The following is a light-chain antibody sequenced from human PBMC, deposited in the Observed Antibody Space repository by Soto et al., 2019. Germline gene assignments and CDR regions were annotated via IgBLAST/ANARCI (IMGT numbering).Light chain of an antibody. CDR3: CSYAGTFTYV. J-gene: IGLJ1*01. V-gene: IGLV2-11*01. Sequence: SAMTQPRSVSGSPGQSVTISRTGSSSDVGGYNYVSWYQQDPGKAPKVIIYDVDQRPSGVPDRFSGSRSDNTASLTISGLQAEDEADYYCCSYAGTFTYVFGTGTKVTV. CDR2: DVD. CDR1: SSDVGGYNY.